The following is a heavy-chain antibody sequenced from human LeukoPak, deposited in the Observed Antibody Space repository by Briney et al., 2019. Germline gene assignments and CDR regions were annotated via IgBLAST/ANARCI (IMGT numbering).Heavy chain of an antibody. V-gene: IGHV4-39*01. Sequence: PSETLSLTCTASGDSISSSNYYWGWLRQPPGTGPEWFGSIYYSGTTYHNPSLKSRVTISVDTSRNQFSLKVSSVTDADTAVYYCARQRRYDYYMDVWGKGTTVTVSS. CDR3: ARQRRYDYYMDV. CDR1: GDSISSSNYY. D-gene: IGHD3-9*01. J-gene: IGHJ6*03. CDR2: IYYSGTT.